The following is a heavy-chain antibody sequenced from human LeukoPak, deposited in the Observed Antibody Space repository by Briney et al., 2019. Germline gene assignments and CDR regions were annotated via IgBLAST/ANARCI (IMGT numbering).Heavy chain of an antibody. CDR1: GGSISSYY. J-gene: IGHJ3*02. V-gene: IGHV4-59*08. CDR2: IYYSGST. CDR3: ARRYSGSYFVAFDI. D-gene: IGHD1-26*01. Sequence: SETLSLTSTVSGGSISSYYWSWIRQPPGKGLEWIGYIYYSGSTNYNPSLRSRVTISVDTSKNQFSLKLSSVTAADTAVYYCARRYSGSYFVAFDIWGQGTMVTVSS.